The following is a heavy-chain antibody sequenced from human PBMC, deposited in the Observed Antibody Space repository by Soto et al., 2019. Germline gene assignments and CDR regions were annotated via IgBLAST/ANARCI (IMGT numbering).Heavy chain of an antibody. Sequence: QITLNESGPTLVKPTQTLTLTCTFSGVSLSTSGGGVGWIRQPPGKALEWLALIYWDDDERYNPSLRTRLTITKDTSKNQVVLKMTNIDPVDTATYYCAHKTGLNNWFDPWGQGTLVTVSS. J-gene: IGHJ5*02. CDR2: IYWDDDE. CDR1: GVSLSTSGGG. V-gene: IGHV2-5*02. CDR3: AHKTGLNNWFDP. D-gene: IGHD3-16*01.